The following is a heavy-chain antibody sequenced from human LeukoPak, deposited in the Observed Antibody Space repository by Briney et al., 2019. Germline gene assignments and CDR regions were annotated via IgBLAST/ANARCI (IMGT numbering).Heavy chain of an antibody. D-gene: IGHD6-13*01. CDR1: GFTFSSYG. Sequence: GGCLRLSCAASGFTFSSYGMHWVRQAPGKGLEWVAVIWYDGSNKYYADSVKGRFTISRDNSKNTLYLQMNSLRAEDTAVYYCARDRPYSSSWGNYYYYGMDVWGQGTTVTVSS. CDR2: IWYDGSNK. J-gene: IGHJ6*02. CDR3: ARDRPYSSSWGNYYYYGMDV. V-gene: IGHV3-33*01.